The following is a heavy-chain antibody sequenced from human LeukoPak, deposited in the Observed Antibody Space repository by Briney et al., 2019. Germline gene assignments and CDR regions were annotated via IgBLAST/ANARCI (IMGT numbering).Heavy chain of an antibody. CDR1: GFTFSSYW. CDR2: IKQDGSEK. CDR3: AREFKDYYDSSGSSAGFDY. J-gene: IGHJ4*02. Sequence: GGSLRLSCAASGFTFSSYWMSWVRQAPGKGLERVANIKQDGSEKYYVDSVKGRFTISRDNAKNSLYLQMNSLRAEDTAVYYCAREFKDYYDSSGSSAGFDYWGQGTLVTVSS. D-gene: IGHD3-22*01. V-gene: IGHV3-7*01.